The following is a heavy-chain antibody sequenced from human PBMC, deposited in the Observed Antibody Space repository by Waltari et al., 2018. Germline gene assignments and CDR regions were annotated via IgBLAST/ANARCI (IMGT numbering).Heavy chain of an antibody. V-gene: IGHV4-59*01. Sequence: QVQLQESGTSLLKPSETQSLICTVSGGSISGFYWSWVRQPPGKGLDWIGYIYYTGSTNFNPSLKSRVTMSVDTSKNQFSLKLSSVTAADTAFYYCARGGGGDWEWFDPWGQGTLVTVSS. CDR3: ARGGGGDWEWFDP. CDR1: GGSISGFY. J-gene: IGHJ5*02. D-gene: IGHD2-21*02. CDR2: IYYTGST.